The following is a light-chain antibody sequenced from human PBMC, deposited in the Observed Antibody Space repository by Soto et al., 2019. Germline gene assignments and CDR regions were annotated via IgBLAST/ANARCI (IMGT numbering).Light chain of an antibody. V-gene: IGLV2-14*03. J-gene: IGLJ2*01. CDR2: DVT. CDR3: SSYTASGTLL. CDR1: SSDVGGSDF. Sequence: QSALTQPSSVSGSPGQSIAISCTGTSSDVGGSDFVSWYQQYPGKAPKLIIFDVTSRPSGVSNRFSGSKSDNTASLTISGLQAEDEADYYCSSYTASGTLLFGGGTKLTGL.